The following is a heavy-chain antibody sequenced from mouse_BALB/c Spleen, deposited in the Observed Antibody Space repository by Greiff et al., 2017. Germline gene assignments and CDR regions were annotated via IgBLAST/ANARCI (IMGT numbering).Heavy chain of an antibody. D-gene: IGHD1-1*01. CDR3: ARNPDYYGSSYYAMDY. J-gene: IGHJ4*01. Sequence: EVQVVESGAELVKPGASVKLSCTASGFNIKDTYMHWVKQRPEQGLEWIGRIDPANGNTKYDPKFQGKATITADTSSNTAYLQLSSLTSEDTAVYYCARNPDYYGSSYYAMDYWGQGTSVTVSS. CDR1: GFNIKDTY. V-gene: IGHV14-3*02. CDR2: IDPANGNT.